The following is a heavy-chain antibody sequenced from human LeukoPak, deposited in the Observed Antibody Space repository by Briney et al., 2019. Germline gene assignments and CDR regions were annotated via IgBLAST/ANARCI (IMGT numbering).Heavy chain of an antibody. V-gene: IGHV4-31*11. D-gene: IGHD1-1*01. CDR3: ARGIGPQYNDY. J-gene: IGHJ4*02. Sequence: SETLSLTCDVSGGSISSGGYYWSWIRQHPGKGLEWIGYIYYSGSTYYNPSLKSRVTISVDTSKNQFSLKLSSVTAADTAVYYCARGIGPQYNDYWGQGTLVTVSS. CDR2: IYYSGST. CDR1: GGSISSGGYY.